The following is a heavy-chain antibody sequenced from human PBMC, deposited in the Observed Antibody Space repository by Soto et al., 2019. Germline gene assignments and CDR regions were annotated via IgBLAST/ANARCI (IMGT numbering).Heavy chain of an antibody. D-gene: IGHD5-18*01. CDR1: GGSISSGGYY. Sequence: QVQLQESGPGLVKPSQTLSLTCTVSGGSISSGGYYWSWIRQHPGKGLEWIGYIYYSGSTYYNPSLKSRVTISVDTSKNQFSLKLSSVTAADTAVYYCARERIAMDYYYGMDVWGQGTTVTVSS. J-gene: IGHJ6*02. CDR3: ARERIAMDYYYGMDV. V-gene: IGHV4-31*03. CDR2: IYYSGST.